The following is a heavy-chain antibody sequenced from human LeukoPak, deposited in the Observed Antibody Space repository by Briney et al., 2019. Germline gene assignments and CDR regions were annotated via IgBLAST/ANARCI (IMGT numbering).Heavy chain of an antibody. J-gene: IGHJ3*02. Sequence: SETLSLTCTVSGGSISSYYWSWIRQPPGKGLEWIGYIYYSGSTYYNPSLKSRVTISQDTSKNQFSLRLSSVTAADTAVYYCARHDYGDYGAFDIWGQGTMVTVSS. V-gene: IGHV4-59*08. CDR1: GGSISSYY. CDR3: ARHDYGDYGAFDI. CDR2: IYYSGST. D-gene: IGHD4-17*01.